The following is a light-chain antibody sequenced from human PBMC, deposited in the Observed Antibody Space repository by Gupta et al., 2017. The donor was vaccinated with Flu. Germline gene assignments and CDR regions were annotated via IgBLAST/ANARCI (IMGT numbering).Light chain of an antibody. J-gene: IGKJ2*01. CDR2: DAS. CDR3: QQYDNLPRYT. Sequence: SVGDRVTITCQASQDISNYLNWYQQKPGKAPKLLIYDASNLETGVPSRFSGSGSGTDFTFTISSLQPEDIATYYCQQYDNLPRYTFGQGT. CDR1: QDISNY. V-gene: IGKV1-33*01.